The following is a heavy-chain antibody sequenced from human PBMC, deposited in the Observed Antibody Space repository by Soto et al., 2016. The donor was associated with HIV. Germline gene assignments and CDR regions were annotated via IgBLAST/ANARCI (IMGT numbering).Heavy chain of an antibody. J-gene: IGHJ5*02. CDR3: AGYKITPGENWLDP. D-gene: IGHD5-12*01. CDR1: GGPISQYY. Sequence: QVQLLQSGPGLVKPSETLSVNCTISGGPISQYYWNWIRQSPGKGLEWLGYVYYSGGVSYNPSLKSRLFMSMDTSKAQFSXRLTSLTAADTAIYYCAGYKITPGENWLDPWGQGTRSPSPQ. CDR2: VYYSGGV. V-gene: IGHV4-59*01.